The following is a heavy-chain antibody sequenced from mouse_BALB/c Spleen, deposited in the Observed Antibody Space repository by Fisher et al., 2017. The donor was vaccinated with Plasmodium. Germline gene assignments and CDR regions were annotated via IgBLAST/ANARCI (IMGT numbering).Heavy chain of an antibody. Sequence: QKFKGKATLTVDKSSSTAHMELLSLTSEDSAVYYCTRGNYGAMDYWGQGTSVTVSS. D-gene: IGHD2-1*01. J-gene: IGHJ4*01. CDR3: TRGNYGAMDY. V-gene: IGHV1-20*01.